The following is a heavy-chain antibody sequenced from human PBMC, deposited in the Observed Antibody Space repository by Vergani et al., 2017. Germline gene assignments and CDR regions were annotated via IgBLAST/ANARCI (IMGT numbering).Heavy chain of an antibody. D-gene: IGHD3-10*01. J-gene: IGHJ4*02. V-gene: IGHV1-69*01. Sequence: QVQLVQSGAEVKKPGSSVKVSCKTSGGTFKSNTFSWVRQAPGQGLEWMGGIIPIFGTADYAQDFQGRLSITADESTSTVYMELSSLRSDDTAIYYCASPYYYGSGSYYLFDYWGQGTLVTVSS. CDR2: IIPIFGTA. CDR3: ASPYYYGSGSYYLFDY. CDR1: GGTFKSNT.